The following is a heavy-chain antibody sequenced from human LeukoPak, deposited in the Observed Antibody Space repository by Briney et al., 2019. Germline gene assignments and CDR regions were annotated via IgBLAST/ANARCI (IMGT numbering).Heavy chain of an antibody. J-gene: IGHJ4*02. V-gene: IGHV3-23*01. Sequence: PGGSLRLSCASSGFTFSIYAMSSVREAAGKGLEWVSAISASGSSTYYADSVRGRFTISRDNSKNTLYLQMNSLRAEDTAVYYCAKDPRFDYWGQGTLVTVSS. CDR3: AKDPRFDY. CDR1: GFTFSIYA. CDR2: ISASGSST.